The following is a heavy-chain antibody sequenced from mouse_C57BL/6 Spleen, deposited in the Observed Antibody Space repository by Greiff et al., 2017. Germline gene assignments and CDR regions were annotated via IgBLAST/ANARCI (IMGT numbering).Heavy chain of an antibody. CDR1: GYTFTSYW. D-gene: IGHD1-1*01. CDR2: IDPSDSET. CDR3: ARDGSSYRYAMDY. Sequence: QVQLQQPGAELVRPGSSVKLSCKASGYTFTSYWMHWVKQRPIQGLEWIGNIDPSDSETNYNQKFKDKATLTVDKSSSTAYMQLSSLTSEDSAVYYCARDGSSYRYAMDYWGQGTSVTVSS. J-gene: IGHJ4*01. V-gene: IGHV1-52*01.